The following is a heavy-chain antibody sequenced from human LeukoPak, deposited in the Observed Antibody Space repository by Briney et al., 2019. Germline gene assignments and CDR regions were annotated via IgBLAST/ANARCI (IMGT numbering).Heavy chain of an antibody. D-gene: IGHD2-8*01. J-gene: IGHJ5*02. Sequence: ASVNDSFKSSGYTFTAYQMYWLRRAPGQGLEWMGWLHPNSGGTGYAQQFQGRVSMTRDTSISTAYMELSRLRSDDTAAYYCAVLNPAVRSVLQSFDLWGQGTLVTVSS. V-gene: IGHV1-2*02. CDR1: GYTFTAYQ. CDR3: AVLNPAVRSVLQSFDL. CDR2: LHPNSGGT.